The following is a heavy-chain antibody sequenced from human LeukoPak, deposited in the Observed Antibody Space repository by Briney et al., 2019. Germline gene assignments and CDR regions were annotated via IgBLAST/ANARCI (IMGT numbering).Heavy chain of an antibody. D-gene: IGHD1-26*01. V-gene: IGHV3-33*01. J-gene: IGHJ4*02. CDR1: GFTFSSYG. Sequence: GGSLRLSCVVSGFTFSSYGMHWVRQAPGKGLEWVAVIWYDGSNKYYADSVKGRFTISRDNSKNSLYLQMNSPRAEDTAVYYCARDGTIVGATFDVYWGQGTLVTVSS. CDR3: ARDGTIVGATFDVY. CDR2: IWYDGSNK.